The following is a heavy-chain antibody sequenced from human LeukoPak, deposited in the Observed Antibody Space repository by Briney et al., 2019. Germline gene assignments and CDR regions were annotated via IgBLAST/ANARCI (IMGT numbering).Heavy chain of an antibody. Sequence: ASVKVSCETSGYTFTDYGISWVRQAPGKGLEWMGGFDPEDGETIYAQKFQGRVTMTEDTSTDTAYMELSSLRSEDTAVYYCAADVRCSSTSCYSNYFDYWGQGTLVTVSS. D-gene: IGHD2-2*02. V-gene: IGHV1-24*01. CDR1: GYTFTDYG. CDR3: AADVRCSSTSCYSNYFDY. CDR2: FDPEDGET. J-gene: IGHJ4*02.